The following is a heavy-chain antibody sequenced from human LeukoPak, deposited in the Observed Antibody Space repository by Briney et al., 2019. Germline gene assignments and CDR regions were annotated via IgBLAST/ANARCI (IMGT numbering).Heavy chain of an antibody. CDR3: ARGCSRTSCYYYGMDV. V-gene: IGHV1-18*01. CDR2: ISAYNGNT. Sequence: ASVKVSCKASGYSFTSYGISWVRPAPGQGLEWMGCISAYNGNTNYAQKLQGRVTMTTDTSTSTAYMELRSLRSDDTAVYYCARGCSRTSCYYYGMDVWGQGTTVTVSS. CDR1: GYSFTSYG. J-gene: IGHJ6*02. D-gene: IGHD2-2*01.